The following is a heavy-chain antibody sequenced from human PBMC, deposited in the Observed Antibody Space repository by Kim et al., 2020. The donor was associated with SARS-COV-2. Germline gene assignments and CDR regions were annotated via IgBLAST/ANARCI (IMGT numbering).Heavy chain of an antibody. J-gene: IGHJ4*02. CDR3: ARDPLDY. CDR2: SSTI. Sequence: SSTIYYADSVKGRFTISRDNAKNSLYLQMNSLRDEDTAVYYCARDPLDYWGQGTLVTVSS. V-gene: IGHV3-48*02.